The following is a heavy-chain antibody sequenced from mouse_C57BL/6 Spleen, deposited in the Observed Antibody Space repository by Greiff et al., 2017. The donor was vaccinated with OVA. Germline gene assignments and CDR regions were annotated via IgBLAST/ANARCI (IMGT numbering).Heavy chain of an antibody. V-gene: IGHV1-55*01. CDR2: IYPGSGST. J-gene: IGHJ1*03. D-gene: IGHD2-5*01. CDR1: GYTFTSYW. CDR3: ARHALVTSYWYFDV. Sequence: QVQLQQPGAELVKPGASVKMSCKASGYTFTSYWITWVKQRPGQGLEWIGDIYPGSGSTNYNEKFKSKATLTVDTSSSTAYMQLSSLTSEDSAVYYCARHALVTSYWYFDVWGTGTTVTVSS.